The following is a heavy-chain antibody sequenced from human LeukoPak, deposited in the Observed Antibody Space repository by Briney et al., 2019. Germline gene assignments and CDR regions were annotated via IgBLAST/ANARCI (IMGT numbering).Heavy chain of an antibody. J-gene: IGHJ4*02. CDR3: ARIARYYYGSGSYSDY. D-gene: IGHD3-10*01. CDR1: GGSFSGYY. CDR2: INHSGST. Sequence: PSETLSLTCAVYGGSFSGYYWSWIRQPPGKGLEWIGEINHSGSTNYNPSPKSRVTISVDTSKNQFSLKLSSVTAADTAVYYCARIARYYYGSGSYSDYWGQGTLVTVSS. V-gene: IGHV4-34*01.